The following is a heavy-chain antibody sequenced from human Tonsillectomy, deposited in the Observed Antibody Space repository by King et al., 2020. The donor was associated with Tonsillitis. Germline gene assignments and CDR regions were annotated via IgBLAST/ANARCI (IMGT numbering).Heavy chain of an antibody. J-gene: IGHJ6*02. Sequence: VQLVESGGGWVQPGRSLRLSCAASGFTFSNYAMSWVRQAPGKGLEWVAVSSGSGGGTYYADSVKGRFTISRDNSKKTLYLQMNHRRVEDKALYYCAKGVHPAGIAISGLVITHPYGMVVWGQGTAVTVSS. CDR2: SSGSGGGT. CDR3: AKGVHPAGIAISGLVITHPYGMVV. D-gene: IGHD3/OR15-3a*01. CDR1: GFTFSNYA. V-gene: IGHV3-23*04.